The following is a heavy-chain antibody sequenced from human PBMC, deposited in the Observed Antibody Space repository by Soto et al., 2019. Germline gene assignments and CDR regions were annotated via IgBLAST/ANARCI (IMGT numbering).Heavy chain of an antibody. J-gene: IGHJ4*02. CDR2: IHYSGST. CDR1: GGSVSIGTYY. Sequence: QVQLQESGPGLVKPSETLSLTCTVPGGSVSIGTYYWSWIRQPPGKGLEWIGFIHYSGSTNYNPDLKIRVTLSVDTSQNHFSLKLTSVNAADTAVYYCTRGGGAYKKGHWGRGTLVTVSS. V-gene: IGHV4-61*03. CDR3: TRGGGAYKKGH. D-gene: IGHD1-1*01.